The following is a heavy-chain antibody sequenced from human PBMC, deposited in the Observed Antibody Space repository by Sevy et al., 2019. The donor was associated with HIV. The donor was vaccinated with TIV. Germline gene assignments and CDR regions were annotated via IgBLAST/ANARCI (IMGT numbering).Heavy chain of an antibody. J-gene: IGHJ6*02. CDR2: INSDSGVT. CDR1: GYIFTDYY. D-gene: IGHD4-17*01. V-gene: IGHV1-2*02. Sequence: ASVKVSCKASGYIFTDYYIHWVRQAPGQGLEWMAWINSDSGVTNYAQRFQGEVTVTRDTSLNTAYLDLSRLKSNDTAISFCARLTTKPTSDLYGMDVWGQGTTVTVSS. CDR3: ARLTTKPTSDLYGMDV.